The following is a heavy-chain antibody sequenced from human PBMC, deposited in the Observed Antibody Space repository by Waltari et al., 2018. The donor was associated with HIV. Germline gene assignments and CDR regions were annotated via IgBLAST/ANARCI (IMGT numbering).Heavy chain of an antibody. J-gene: IGHJ4*02. V-gene: IGHV3-48*01. CDR1: GFTFRNYA. Sequence: EVQVVESGGGFIQPGESLRLSCGASGFTFRNYAMNWVRQAPGKGLEWVSYISINSDTIYYADSVKCRFPISRDNAKNSLYLQMNSLRAEDTAIYFCARYFDALRYWGQGTLVSVSS. CDR3: ARYFDALRY. CDR2: ISINSDTI.